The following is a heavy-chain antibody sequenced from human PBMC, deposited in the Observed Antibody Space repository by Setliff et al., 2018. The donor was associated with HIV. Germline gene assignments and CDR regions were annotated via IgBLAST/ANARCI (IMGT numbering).Heavy chain of an antibody. D-gene: IGHD2-2*01. V-gene: IGHV1-18*04. CDR1: GYTFTAYG. J-gene: IGHJ6*03. CDR3: ARGPYCSSSTCYGPLYYYYYMDV. Sequence: ASVKVSCKASGYTFTAYGISWVRQAPGLGLEWMGWISGYNGNTEYAQKFQGRVTMTRDTSTSTAYMEVRGLRSDDTAVYYCARGPYCSSSTCYGPLYYYYYMDVWGKGTTVTVSS. CDR2: ISGYNGNT.